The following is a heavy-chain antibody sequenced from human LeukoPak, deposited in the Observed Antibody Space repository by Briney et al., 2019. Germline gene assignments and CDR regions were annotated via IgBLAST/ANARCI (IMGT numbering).Heavy chain of an antibody. CDR2: IIPILGIA. V-gene: IGHV1-69*04. J-gene: IGHJ3*02. CDR3: ASGTNSGYGSDAFDI. Sequence: ASVKVSCKASGGTFSSYAISWVRQAPGQGLEWMGRIIPILGIANYAQKFQGRVTITADKSTSTAYMELSSLRSEDTAVYYCASGTNSGYGSDAFDIWGQGTMVTVSS. CDR1: GGTFSSYA. D-gene: IGHD5-12*01.